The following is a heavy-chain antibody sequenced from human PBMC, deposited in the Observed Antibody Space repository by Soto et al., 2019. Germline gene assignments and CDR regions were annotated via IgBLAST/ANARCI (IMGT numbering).Heavy chain of an antibody. CDR2: ISYDGSNK. CDR3: ATLGPYDAFDI. Sequence: QVQLVASGGGVVQPGRSLRLSCEASGFTFSSYGMHWVRQAPGKGLEWVAVISYDGSNKYYADSVKGRFTISRDNCKNTLYLQMNSLRAEDTAVYYCATLGPYDAFDIWGQGTMVTVSS. V-gene: IGHV3-30*03. J-gene: IGHJ3*02. CDR1: GFTFSSYG. D-gene: IGHD1-26*01.